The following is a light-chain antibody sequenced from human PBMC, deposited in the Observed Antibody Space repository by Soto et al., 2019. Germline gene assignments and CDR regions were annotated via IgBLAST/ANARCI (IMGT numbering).Light chain of an antibody. V-gene: IGKV3-15*01. Sequence: EIVMTQSPATLSVSPGERATLSCRASQSVSSKLVWYQQKPGQAPRLLIYGASTRATGIPARFSGSGSGTEFTLIISSLQSEDFAVYYCQQYNNWPPWTFGQGTKVEIK. CDR2: GAS. J-gene: IGKJ1*01. CDR1: QSVSSK. CDR3: QQYNNWPPWT.